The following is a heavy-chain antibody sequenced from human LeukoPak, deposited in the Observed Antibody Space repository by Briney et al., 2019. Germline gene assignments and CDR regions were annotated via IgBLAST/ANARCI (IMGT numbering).Heavy chain of an antibody. D-gene: IGHD3-22*01. CDR3: ARDVYDSSGSHFDY. V-gene: IGHV4-31*03. J-gene: IGHJ4*02. Sequence: SQTLSLTCTVSGGSISSGGYYWSWIRQHPGKGLEWIGYIYYSGSTYYNPSLKSRVTISVDTSKNQFSLKLSSETAADTAVYYCARDVYDSSGSHFDYWGQGTLVTVSS. CDR1: GGSISSGGYY. CDR2: IYYSGST.